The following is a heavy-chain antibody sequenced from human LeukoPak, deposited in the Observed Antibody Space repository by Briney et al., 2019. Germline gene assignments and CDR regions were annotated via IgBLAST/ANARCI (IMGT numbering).Heavy chain of an antibody. V-gene: IGHV1-2*02. D-gene: IGHD5-18*01. J-gene: IGHJ6*02. CDR1: GYTFTGYY. CDR2: INPNSGGT. Sequence: ASVKVSCKASGYTFTGYYMHWVRQAPGQGLEWMGWINPNSGGTNYAQKFQGRVTMTRDTSISTAYMELRRLRSDDTAVYYCARARGYSYGDYYYGMDVWGQGTTVTVSS. CDR3: ARARGYSYGDYYYGMDV.